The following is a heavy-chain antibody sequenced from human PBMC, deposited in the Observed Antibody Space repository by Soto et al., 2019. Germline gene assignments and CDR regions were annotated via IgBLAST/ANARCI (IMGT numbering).Heavy chain of an antibody. J-gene: IGHJ6*02. CDR3: ARDRWILYYYYGMDV. CDR1: AFTFSSSW. V-gene: IGHV3-7*01. D-gene: IGHD5-12*01. CDR2: IKPDGSEK. Sequence: PGGSLRPSCSASAFTFSSSWMSWVRQAPGKGLEWVANIKPDGSEKYYVDSVKGRFTISRDNAKNSLYLQTNSLRAEDTAVYYCARDRWILYYYYGMDVWGQGTTVTVSS.